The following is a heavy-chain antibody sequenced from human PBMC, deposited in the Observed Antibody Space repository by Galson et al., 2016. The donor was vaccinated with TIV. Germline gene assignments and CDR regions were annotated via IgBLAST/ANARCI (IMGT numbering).Heavy chain of an antibody. D-gene: IGHD3-22*01. Sequence: PALVKPTQTLTLTCSFSGFSLNTDGMCVNWIRQPPGKALEWLARFDWDDDKSYTSSLKTRLTISKDTSKNQVVLTMTNVDPVDTATYYCARISGYYDSSGHYIPRSFDYWGQGTLVTVSS. V-gene: IGHV2-70*11. CDR3: ARISGYYDSSGHYIPRSFDY. J-gene: IGHJ4*02. CDR2: FDWDDDK. CDR1: GFSLNTDGMC.